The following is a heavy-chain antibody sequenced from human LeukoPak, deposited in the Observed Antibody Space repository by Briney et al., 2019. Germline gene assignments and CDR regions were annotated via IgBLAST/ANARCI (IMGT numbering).Heavy chain of an antibody. CDR1: GGSISSSSYY. V-gene: IGHV4-39*01. CDR2: IYYSGST. J-gene: IGHJ5*02. CDR3: ASSVPPLNA. Sequence: SETLSLTCSVSGGSISSSSYYWGWIRQPPGKGLQWIGSIYYSGSTYYNPSLKSRVTISVDTSKNQCSLKLNSVTAADTAVYYCASSVPPLNAWGQGTLVTVSS. D-gene: IGHD6-6*01.